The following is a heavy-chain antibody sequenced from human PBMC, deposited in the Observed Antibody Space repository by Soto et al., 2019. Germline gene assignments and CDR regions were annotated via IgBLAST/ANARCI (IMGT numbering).Heavy chain of an antibody. D-gene: IGHD3-22*01. V-gene: IGHV4-39*01. CDR1: GCSISSSSYY. CDR3: ARTYTMIVPWAADNWFDP. J-gene: IGHJ5*02. CDR2: IYYSGST. Sequence: SETLSLTCTVSGCSISSSSYYWGWIRQPPGKGLEWIGSIYYSGSTYYNPSLKSRVTISVDTSKNQLSLKLSSVTAADTAVYYCARTYTMIVPWAADNWFDPWGQGTLVTVSS.